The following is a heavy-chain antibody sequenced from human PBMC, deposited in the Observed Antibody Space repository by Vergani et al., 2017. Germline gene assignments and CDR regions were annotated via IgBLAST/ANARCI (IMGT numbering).Heavy chain of an antibody. CDR2: ICHDGSNE. CDR3: ARLRGEFQVLYYFDY. D-gene: IGHD3-10*01. V-gene: IGHV3-33*01. CDR1: GFIFSDYV. J-gene: IGHJ4*02. Sequence: QVQLVESGGGVVQPGKSLSLSCETSGFIFSDYVMHWVRQAPGKGLEWVAGICHDGSNEKYVDSVQGRFTISRDNSKNSLYLQMNSLRAEDTAVYYCARLRGEFQVLYYFDYWGQGTLVTVSS.